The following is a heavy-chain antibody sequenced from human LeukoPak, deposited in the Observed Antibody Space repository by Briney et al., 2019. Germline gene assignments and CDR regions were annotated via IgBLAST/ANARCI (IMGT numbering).Heavy chain of an antibody. CDR2: MKNDGSEE. V-gene: IGHV3-7*01. CDR1: GFTFSDYW. Sequence: GGSLRLSCAASGFTFSDYWMSWVRQAPGKGLEWVGNMKNDGSEEYYVDSVRGRFTISRDNAKNSLYLHMNSLRAEDTAVYYYGRGSGQFYRHWGQGTLVTVSS. J-gene: IGHJ4*02. CDR3: GRGSGQFYRH. D-gene: IGHD2/OR15-2a*01.